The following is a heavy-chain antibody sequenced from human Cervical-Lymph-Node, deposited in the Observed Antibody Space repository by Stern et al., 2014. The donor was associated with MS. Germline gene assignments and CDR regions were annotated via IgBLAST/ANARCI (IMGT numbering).Heavy chain of an antibody. D-gene: IGHD3-10*01. CDR3: SKDTYGPEDF. V-gene: IGHV3-74*01. CDR1: GFSIRSYW. J-gene: IGHJ4*02. CDR2: INRDGTSP. Sequence: EVQLGESGGGLVQPGGSLTLSCVASGFSIRSYWMHWVRQGPGRGLEWVARINRDGTSPDHAVSVRGRFTISRDNARNTLYLQMHSLRAEDAAVYYCSKDTYGPEDFWGQGTSVTVSS.